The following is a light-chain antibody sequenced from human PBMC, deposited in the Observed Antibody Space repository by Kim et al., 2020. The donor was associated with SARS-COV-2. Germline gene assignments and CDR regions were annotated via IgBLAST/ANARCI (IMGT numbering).Light chain of an antibody. Sequence: ASVRDRVNLTCRTSQFINRYLNWYRQKPGKAPELLIYVTSTLQSGVPSRFSGSGSGTDFTLTISSLQPEDFATYSCQQTYIIPYTFGRGTKVDIK. CDR2: VTS. CDR3: QQTYIIPYT. J-gene: IGKJ2*01. V-gene: IGKV1-39*01. CDR1: QFINRY.